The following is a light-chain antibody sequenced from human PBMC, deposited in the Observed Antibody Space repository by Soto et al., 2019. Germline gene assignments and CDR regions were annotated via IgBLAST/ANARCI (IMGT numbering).Light chain of an antibody. CDR3: QQYYNTPPYT. V-gene: IGKV4-1*01. Sequence: DIVMTQSPDSLAVSLGERATINCKSSQNVLYKSNNENYLAWFQQKQGQPPKLLIYWASTRKSGVPVRFTGSGSGSDFTLTISSLQAEDVAFYYCQQYYNTPPYTFGQGTKLEI. J-gene: IGKJ2*01. CDR1: QNVLYKSNNENY. CDR2: WAS.